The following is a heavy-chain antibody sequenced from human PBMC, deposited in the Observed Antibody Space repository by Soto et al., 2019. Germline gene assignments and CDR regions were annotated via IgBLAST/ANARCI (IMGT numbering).Heavy chain of an antibody. J-gene: IGHJ6*02. D-gene: IGHD3-16*01. CDR3: ARPYDYYYGMDV. V-gene: IGHV3-21*01. CDR2: ISSSSSYI. CDR1: GFTFSSYS. Sequence: RRLSCAASGFTFSSYSMNWVRQAPGKGLEWVSSISSSSSYIYYADSVKGRFTISRDNAKNSLYLQMNSLRAEDTAVYYCARPYDYYYGMDVWGQGTTVTAP.